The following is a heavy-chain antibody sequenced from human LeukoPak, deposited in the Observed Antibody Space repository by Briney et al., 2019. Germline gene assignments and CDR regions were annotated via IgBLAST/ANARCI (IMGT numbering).Heavy chain of an antibody. Sequence: QPGGSLRLSCAASGFTVSSNYMSWVRQAPGKGLEWVSIIYSGGNTYHADSVKGRFTISRDNSKNTLYLQMNSLRAEDTAVYYCARGEAFDYWGQGTLVTVSS. V-gene: IGHV3-53*01. CDR3: ARGEAFDY. CDR1: GFTVSSNY. CDR2: IYSGGNT. J-gene: IGHJ4*02.